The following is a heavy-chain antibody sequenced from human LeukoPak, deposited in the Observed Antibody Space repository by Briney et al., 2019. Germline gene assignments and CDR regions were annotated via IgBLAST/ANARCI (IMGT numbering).Heavy chain of an antibody. Sequence: GASVKVSCKASGYTFTGYYMHWVRQAPGQGLEWMGWINPNSGGTNYAQKFQGRVTMTRDTSISTAYMELSSLRSEDTAVYYCARPSGSYYYMDVWGKGTTVTVSS. CDR2: INPNSGGT. CDR1: GYTFTGYY. V-gene: IGHV1-2*02. J-gene: IGHJ6*03. CDR3: ARPSGSYYYMDV. D-gene: IGHD1-26*01.